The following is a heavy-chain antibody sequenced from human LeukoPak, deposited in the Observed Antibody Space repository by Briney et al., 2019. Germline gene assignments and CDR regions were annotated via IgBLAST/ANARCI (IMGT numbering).Heavy chain of an antibody. Sequence: GGSLRLSCAASGFSFSSYAMHWLRQAPGKGLEWAAFISYDGNDKYYADSVKGRFTISRDNSKKTLSVQMNSLRVEDTALYYCAREGMYTSTWPVDHWGQGTLVTVSS. CDR3: AREGMYTSTWPVDH. D-gene: IGHD6-19*01. J-gene: IGHJ4*02. V-gene: IGHV3-30*04. CDR1: GFSFSSYA. CDR2: ISYDGNDK.